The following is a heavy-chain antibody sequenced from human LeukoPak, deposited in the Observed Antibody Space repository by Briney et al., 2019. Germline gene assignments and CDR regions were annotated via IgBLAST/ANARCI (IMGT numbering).Heavy chain of an antibody. V-gene: IGHV3-48*04. CDR2: ISSYGSTV. Sequence: GGSLRLSCAASGFTFSSYSMNWVRQAPGKGLEWVSYISSYGSTVYYADSVKGRFTISRDNAKNSLYLQMNSLRAEDMALYYCAKGNYYDSSGLFDYWGQGTLVTVSS. CDR3: AKGNYYDSSGLFDY. CDR1: GFTFSSYS. D-gene: IGHD3-22*01. J-gene: IGHJ4*02.